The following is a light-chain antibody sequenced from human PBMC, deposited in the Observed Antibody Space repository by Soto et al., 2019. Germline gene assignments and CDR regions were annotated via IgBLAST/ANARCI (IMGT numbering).Light chain of an antibody. CDR3: QQRSNWPPFT. J-gene: IGKJ3*01. CDR2: DAS. Sequence: EIVMTQSPATLSVSPGERATLSCRASQSIGSNLAWYQQKPGQAPRVLIYDASTRVSGIPASFSASGSGTEFTLTINSLAPEDFAVYYCQQRSNWPPFTFGPGTKVDIK. CDR1: QSIGSN. V-gene: IGKV3-15*01.